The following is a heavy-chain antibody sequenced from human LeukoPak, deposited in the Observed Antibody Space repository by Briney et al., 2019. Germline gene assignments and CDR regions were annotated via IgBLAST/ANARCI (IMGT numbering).Heavy chain of an antibody. V-gene: IGHV3-7*01. CDR2: IDKDGSKK. J-gene: IGHJ4*02. CDR3: ARDGIDGFIDF. D-gene: IGHD5-24*01. CDR1: GFTFSTFW. Sequence: GGPLRLSCAASGFTFSTFWLSWVRQAPGKGLEGGANIDKDGSKKYYVDSVKGRFTISRDNAKNSLYLQMNSLRVEDTAVYYCARDGIDGFIDFWGQGTLVTVSS.